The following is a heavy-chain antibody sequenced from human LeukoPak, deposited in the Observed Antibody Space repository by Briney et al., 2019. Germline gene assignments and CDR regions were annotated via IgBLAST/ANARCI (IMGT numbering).Heavy chain of an antibody. D-gene: IGHD3-22*01. J-gene: IGHJ6*02. Sequence: QSGGSLRLSCAASGFTFSSYAMHWVRQAPGKGLEWVAVISYDGSNKYYADSVKGRFTISRDNSKNTLYLQMNSLRAEDTAVYYCARDWVDSSGYYYGMDVWGQGTTVTVSS. CDR3: ARDWVDSSGYYYGMDV. CDR2: ISYDGSNK. CDR1: GFTFSSYA. V-gene: IGHV3-30-3*01.